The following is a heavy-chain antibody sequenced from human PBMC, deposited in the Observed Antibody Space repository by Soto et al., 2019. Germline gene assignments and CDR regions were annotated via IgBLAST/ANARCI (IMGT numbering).Heavy chain of an antibody. CDR3: VRDKRDLRFLEWSYYFDY. J-gene: IGHJ4*02. CDR1: GFTFSSCA. Sequence: PGGSLRLSCAASGFTFSSCAMHWVRQAPGKGLEWVAVISYDGSNKYYADSVKGRFTVSRDNSKNTLYLQVNSLRAEDTAVYYCVRDKRDLRFLEWSYYFDYWGQGTLVTVSS. CDR2: ISYDGSNK. V-gene: IGHV3-30-3*01. D-gene: IGHD3-3*01.